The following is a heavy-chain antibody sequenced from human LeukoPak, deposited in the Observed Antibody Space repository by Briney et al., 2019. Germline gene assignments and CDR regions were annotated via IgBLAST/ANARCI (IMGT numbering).Heavy chain of an antibody. V-gene: IGHV4-61*01. CDR1: GYSISSGYY. CDR2: IYYSGST. J-gene: IGHJ4*02. CDR3: ARTGGSGSSFDY. Sequence: SETLSLTRTVSGYSISSGYYWSWIRQPPGKGLEWIGNIYYSGSTTYNPSLKSRVTISVDTSKNQFSLKMSSVTAADTAVYYCARTGGSGSSFDYWGQGTLVTVSS. D-gene: IGHD3-10*01.